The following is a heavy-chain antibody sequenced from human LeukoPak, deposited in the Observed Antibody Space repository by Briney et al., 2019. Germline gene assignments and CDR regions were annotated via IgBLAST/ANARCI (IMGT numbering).Heavy chain of an antibody. J-gene: IGHJ4*02. CDR2: IKEDGSEK. V-gene: IGHV3-7*01. CDR3: ARGRSFDSRATNGF. D-gene: IGHD3-22*01. Sequence: GGSLRLSCAASGFTFSWYWMNWVRQAPGKGLEWVANIKEDGSEKYYVDSVKGRFTISRDNAKNSLYLQMNSLRAEDTAVYYCARGRSFDSRATNGFWGQGTLVTVSS. CDR1: GFTFSWYW.